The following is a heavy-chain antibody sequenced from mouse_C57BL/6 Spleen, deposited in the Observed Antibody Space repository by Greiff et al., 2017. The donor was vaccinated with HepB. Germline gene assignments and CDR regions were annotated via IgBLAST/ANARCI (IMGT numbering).Heavy chain of an antibody. J-gene: IGHJ1*03. D-gene: IGHD1-1*01. CDR1: GYAFSSYW. Sequence: VKLQQSGAELVKPGASVKISCKASGYAFSSYWMNWVKQRPGKGLEWIGQIYPGDGDTNYNGKFKGKATLTADKSSSTAYMQLSSLTSEDSAVYFCARPVVARWYFDVWGTGTTVTVSS. CDR3: ARPVVARWYFDV. V-gene: IGHV1-80*01. CDR2: IYPGDGDT.